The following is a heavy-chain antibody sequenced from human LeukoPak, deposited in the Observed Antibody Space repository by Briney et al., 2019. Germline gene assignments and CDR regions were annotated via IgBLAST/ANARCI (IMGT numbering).Heavy chain of an antibody. CDR3: AKDLMRDRWFGES. CDR2: IRYDGNAK. J-gene: IGHJ5*02. D-gene: IGHD3-10*01. CDR1: GFTFSYYG. Sequence: GGSLRLSCAASGFTFSYYGMHWVRQAPGKGLEWVAFIRYDGNAKFYRNSVKGRFTISRDTSRNTLYLQMNSLRPEDTAVYYCAKDLMRDRWFGESWGQGTLVTVSS. V-gene: IGHV3-30*02.